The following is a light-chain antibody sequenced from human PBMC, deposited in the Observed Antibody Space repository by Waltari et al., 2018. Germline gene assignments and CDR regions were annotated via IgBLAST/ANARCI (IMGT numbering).Light chain of an antibody. J-gene: IGKJ1*01. Sequence: PRLVYSSTDTIYLAWYHLDPSQPPKLLFYWASTRHSGVPDRFSGSGSATDFTLTISGLQAEDVAVYYCQQYYSRRTFGQGTRVEIK. CDR1: PRLVYSSTDTIY. CDR3: QQYYSRRT. CDR2: WAS. V-gene: IGKV4-1*01.